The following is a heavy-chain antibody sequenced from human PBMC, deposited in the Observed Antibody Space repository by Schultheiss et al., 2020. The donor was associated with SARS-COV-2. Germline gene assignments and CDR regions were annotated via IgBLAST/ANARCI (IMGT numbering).Heavy chain of an antibody. CDR1: GGSFRIYS. CDR3: ARVRGGATFEAFYGMDV. V-gene: IGHV4-34*01. D-gene: IGHD3-3*01. J-gene: IGHJ6*02. CDR2: INHSGST. Sequence: SETLSLTCAVYGGSFRIYSWSWIRQPPEKGLEWIGEINHSGSTNYNPSLKSRVTMSVDTSKNQFSLKLSSVTAADTAVYYCARVRGGATFEAFYGMDVWGQGTTVTVSS.